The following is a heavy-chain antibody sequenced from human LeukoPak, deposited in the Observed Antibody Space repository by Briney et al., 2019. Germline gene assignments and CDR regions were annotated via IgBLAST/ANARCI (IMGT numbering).Heavy chain of an antibody. CDR2: IYTSGST. CDR3: ARDNHYDSSGYYYGGENWFDP. J-gene: IGHJ5*02. V-gene: IGHV4-4*07. CDR1: GGSISSYY. Sequence: SETLSLTCTVSGGSISSYYWSWIRQPAGKGLEWIGRIYTSGSTNYNPSLKSRVTMSVDTSKNQFSLKLSSVTAADTAVYYCARDNHYDSSGYYYGGENWFDPWGQGTLVTVSS. D-gene: IGHD3-22*01.